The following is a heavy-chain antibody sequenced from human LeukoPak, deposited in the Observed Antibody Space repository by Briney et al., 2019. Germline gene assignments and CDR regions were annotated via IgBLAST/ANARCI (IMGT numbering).Heavy chain of an antibody. CDR3: ARAIEVGAMTPFDY. D-gene: IGHD1-26*01. J-gene: IGHJ4*02. V-gene: IGHV4-38-2*02. CDR1: GYSIRSDYY. CDR2: IYHSGST. Sequence: TSETLSLTCTVSGYSIRSDYYWGWIRQPPGEGLEWIGSIYHSGSTYYNPSLKSRVTISVDTSKNQFSLKLSSVTAADTAVYYCARAIEVGAMTPFDYWGQGTLVTVSS.